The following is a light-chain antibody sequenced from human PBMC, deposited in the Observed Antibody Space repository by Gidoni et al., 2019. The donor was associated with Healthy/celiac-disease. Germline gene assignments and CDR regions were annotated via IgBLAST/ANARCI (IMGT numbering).Light chain of an antibody. V-gene: IGKV3-20*01. CDR1: QSVSSSY. CDR2: GAS. J-gene: IGKJ2*01. Sequence: EIVFTQSPGTLSLSPGERATLSCRASQSVSSSYLAWYQQKPGQAPRLLIYGASSRATGIPDRFSGSGSGTDFTLTISRLEPEDFAVYYCQQCGSSPRTFGQGTKLEIK. CDR3: QQCGSSPRT.